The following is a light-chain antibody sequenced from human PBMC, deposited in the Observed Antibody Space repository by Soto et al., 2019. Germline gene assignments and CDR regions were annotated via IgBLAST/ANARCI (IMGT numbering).Light chain of an antibody. CDR2: GAS. J-gene: IGKJ4*01. CDR3: QQYTDWPWGT. CDR1: QSVHSN. V-gene: IGKV3-15*01. Sequence: EIVMTQSPPTLSLSPGETATLSCRASQSVHSNLAWFQQHPGQAPRLLIYGASSRATGIPVRFSGSGSGTEFTLTISSLQPEDFAVYYCQQYTDWPWGTFGGGTKVGIK.